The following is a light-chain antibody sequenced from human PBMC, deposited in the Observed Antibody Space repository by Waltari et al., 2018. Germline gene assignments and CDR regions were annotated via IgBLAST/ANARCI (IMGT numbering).Light chain of an antibody. CDR2: DAS. Sequence: EFGLTQSTAPLSLSPGDRATLSCRASQLVSRTLAWYQQKPGQAPRLLIYDASSRATGIPDRFSGSGSGTDFSLTISRLEPEDFAVYYCQKYGTLPATFGQGTKVEIK. CDR3: QKYGTLPAT. CDR1: QLVSRT. V-gene: IGKV3-20*01. J-gene: IGKJ1*01.